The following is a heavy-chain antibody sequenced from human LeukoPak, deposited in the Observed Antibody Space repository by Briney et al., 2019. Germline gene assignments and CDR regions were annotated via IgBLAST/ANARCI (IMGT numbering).Heavy chain of an antibody. CDR3: ARTPYYYDSSGSFYFDY. Sequence: GALLLSCAASGFTFSSYAMHWVRPAPGKGLEWVAVISYDGSNKYYAASVKGRFTISRDNSKNTLYLQMNSLRAEDTAVYYCARTPYYYDSSGSFYFDYWGQGTLVTVSS. V-gene: IGHV3-30-3*01. CDR2: ISYDGSNK. CDR1: GFTFSSYA. J-gene: IGHJ4*02. D-gene: IGHD3-22*01.